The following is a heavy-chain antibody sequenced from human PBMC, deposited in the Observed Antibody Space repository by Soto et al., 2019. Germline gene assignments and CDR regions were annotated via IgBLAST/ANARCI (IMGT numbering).Heavy chain of an antibody. CDR3: ARDVLVPAALKVYYYYGMDV. Sequence: ASVKVSCKASGYTFTSYGISWVRQAPGQGLEWMGWISAYNGNTNYAQKLQGRATMTTDTSTSTAYMELRSLRSDDTAVYYCARDVLVPAALKVYYYYGMDVWGQGTTVTVSS. V-gene: IGHV1-18*01. J-gene: IGHJ6*02. CDR2: ISAYNGNT. D-gene: IGHD2-2*01. CDR1: GYTFTSYG.